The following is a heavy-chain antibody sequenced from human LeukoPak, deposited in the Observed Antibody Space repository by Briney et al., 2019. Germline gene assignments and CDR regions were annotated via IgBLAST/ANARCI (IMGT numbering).Heavy chain of an antibody. J-gene: IGHJ5*02. Sequence: PGESLKISCQSSGYPFTSYWIGWVRQMPGKGLQWMGIIYPGDSDTTYTPSFQGQVTISADKSISTAYLQWSSLKASDTAIYYCARLIVGSSSTGWFDPWGQGTLVTVSS. V-gene: IGHV5-51*01. CDR2: IYPGDSDT. CDR3: ARLIVGSSSTGWFDP. CDR1: GYPFTSYW. D-gene: IGHD6-6*01.